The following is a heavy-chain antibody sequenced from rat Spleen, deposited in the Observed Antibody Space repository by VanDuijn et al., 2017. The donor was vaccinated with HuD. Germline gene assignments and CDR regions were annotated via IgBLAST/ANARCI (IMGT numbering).Heavy chain of an antibody. V-gene: IGHV2S12*01. CDR3: TGEWSYGSSAY. J-gene: IGHJ3*01. CDR2: ISSGGNG. Sequence: QVQLKESGPGLVQPSQTLSLTCTVPGLSLTNNHLSWVRQPPGKGLEWIAAISSGGNGYYNSPLKSRLSISRDTSKSQVFLKMNSLQTEDTAIYFCTGEWSYGSSAYWGQGTLVTVSS. D-gene: IGHD1-7*01. CDR1: GLSLTNNH.